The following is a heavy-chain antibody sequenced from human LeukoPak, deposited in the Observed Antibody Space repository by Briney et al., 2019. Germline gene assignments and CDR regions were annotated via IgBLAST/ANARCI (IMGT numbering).Heavy chain of an antibody. CDR2: ISGSVSST. CDR1: GFGFSTYD. J-gene: IGHJ4*02. Sequence: PGGSLRLSCAASGFGFSTYDMTWVRQAPGKGLEWVSAISGSVSSTNYADSVKGRFTISRDNSKNTLYLQMNSLRAEDTAVYYCAKNTSGSYFDHWGQGTLVTVSS. V-gene: IGHV3-23*01. CDR3: AKNTSGSYFDH. D-gene: IGHD1-26*01.